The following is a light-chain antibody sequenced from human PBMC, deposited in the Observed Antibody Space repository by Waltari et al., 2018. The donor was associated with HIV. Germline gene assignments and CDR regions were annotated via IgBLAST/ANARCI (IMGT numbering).Light chain of an antibody. Sequence: QTALTQPASVSGSPGQSITIYCTGTSSDVWAYNIVSWYQQHPGKAPRLIIYDVSERPAGVSNRFTGSKSGNTASLTISGLQAEDEADYYCCSYVSEIVPCVFGGGTKLTVL. V-gene: IGLV2-23*02. CDR2: DVS. CDR3: CSYVSEIVPCV. CDR1: SSDVWAYNI. J-gene: IGLJ3*02.